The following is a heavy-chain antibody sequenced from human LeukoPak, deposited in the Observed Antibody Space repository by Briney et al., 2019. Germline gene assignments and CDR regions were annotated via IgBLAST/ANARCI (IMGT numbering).Heavy chain of an antibody. CDR2: IYYSGST. CDR3: ARLCPLYYFDY. Sequence: SETLSLTRTVSGGSISSSSYYWGWIRQPPGKGLEWIGSIYYSGSTYYNPSLKSRVTISVDTSKNQFSLKLSSVTAADTAVYYCARLCPLYYFDYWGQGTLVTVSS. CDR1: GGSISSSSYY. J-gene: IGHJ4*02. V-gene: IGHV4-39*01. D-gene: IGHD2-2*01.